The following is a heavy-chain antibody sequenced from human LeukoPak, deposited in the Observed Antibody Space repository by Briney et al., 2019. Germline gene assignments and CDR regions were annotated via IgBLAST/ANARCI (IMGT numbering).Heavy chain of an antibody. D-gene: IGHD5-12*01. Sequence: SETLSLTCTVSGGSISSSGHYWGWIRQTPGKGLEWIGSIYYSGSTYYNPSLKSRVTISVDTSKNQFSLKLSSVTAADTAVYYCARLATPGRIVATIHFDYWGQGTLVTVSS. CDR2: IYYSGST. CDR3: ARLATPGRIVATIHFDY. J-gene: IGHJ4*02. CDR1: GGSISSSGHY. V-gene: IGHV4-39*01.